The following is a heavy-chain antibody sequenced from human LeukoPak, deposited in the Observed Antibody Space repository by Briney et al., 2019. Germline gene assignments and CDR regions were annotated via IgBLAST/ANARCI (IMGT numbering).Heavy chain of an antibody. Sequence: PSETLSLTCTVSGGSITSYHWSWIRQPPGKGLEWIGYISYSGSTYYNPSLKSRVTISVDTSKKQFSLKLSSVTAADTAVYYCARGVDYYGVWGQGTLVTVSS. V-gene: IGHV4-59*12. CDR2: ISYSGST. D-gene: IGHD3-10*01. CDR3: ARGVDYYGV. CDR1: GGSITSYH. J-gene: IGHJ4*02.